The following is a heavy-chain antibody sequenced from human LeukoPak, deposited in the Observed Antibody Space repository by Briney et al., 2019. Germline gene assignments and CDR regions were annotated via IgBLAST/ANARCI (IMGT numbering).Heavy chain of an antibody. CDR3: ARDSTSMASSHFDY. D-gene: IGHD2-2*01. J-gene: IGHJ4*02. CDR1: GFTFSSYG. CDR2: IWYDGSIN. V-gene: IGHV3-33*01. Sequence: PGGSLRLSCAASGFTFSSYGMHWVRQAPGKGLEWVAVIWYDGSINYYADSVKGRFTISRDNSKNTLNLQMNSLRAEDTAVYYCARDSTSMASSHFDYWGLGTLVTVSS.